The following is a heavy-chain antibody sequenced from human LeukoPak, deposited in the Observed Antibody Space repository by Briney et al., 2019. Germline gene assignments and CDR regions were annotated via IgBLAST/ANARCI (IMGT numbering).Heavy chain of an antibody. V-gene: IGHV3-7*01. CDR3: ARDQHTRYCSSTSCYFDYYYGMDV. J-gene: IGHJ6*02. Sequence: GGSLRLSCAASGFTFSIYWMSWVRQAPGKGLEWVANIKQDGSEKYYVDSVKGRFTISRDNAKNSLYLQMNSLRAEDTAVYYCARDQHTRYCSSTSCYFDYYYGMDVWGQGTTVTVSS. CDR1: GFTFSIYW. CDR2: IKQDGSEK. D-gene: IGHD2-2*01.